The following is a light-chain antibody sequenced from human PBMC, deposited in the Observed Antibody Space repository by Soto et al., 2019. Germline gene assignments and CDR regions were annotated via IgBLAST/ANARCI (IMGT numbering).Light chain of an antibody. CDR3: AAWDDSLNGWV. Sequence: QSVLTQPPSASGTPGQTVAISCSGSNSNIGSNTVNWYQQFPGTAPKLLIYGNNQRPSGGPDRFSGSKSDTSASLAISGLLSEDESDYYSAAWDDSLNGWVFGGGTKLTVL. CDR2: GNN. J-gene: IGLJ3*02. CDR1: NSNIGSNT. V-gene: IGLV1-44*01.